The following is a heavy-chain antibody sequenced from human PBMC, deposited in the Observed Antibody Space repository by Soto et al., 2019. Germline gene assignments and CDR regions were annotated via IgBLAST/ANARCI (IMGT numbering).Heavy chain of an antibody. CDR3: ARVQGVAARPYYYYGMDV. CDR1: GFTSSSYW. V-gene: IGHV3-74*01. D-gene: IGHD6-6*01. CDR2: INSDGSST. Sequence: PGGSLRLSCAASGFTSSSYWMHWVRQAPGKGLVWVSRINSDGSSTSYADSVKGRFTISRDNAKNTLYLQMNSLRAEDTAVYYCARVQGVAARPYYYYGMDVWGQGTTVTVSS. J-gene: IGHJ6*02.